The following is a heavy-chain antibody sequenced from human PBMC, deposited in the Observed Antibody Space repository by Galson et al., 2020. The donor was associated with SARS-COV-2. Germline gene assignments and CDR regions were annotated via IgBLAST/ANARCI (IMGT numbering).Heavy chain of an antibody. D-gene: IGHD4-17*01. CDR2: MNPNRGNT. CDR1: GYTFTNYE. CDR3: ARSYDDFATWFDP. Sequence: ASVKVSCKASGYTFTNYEINWVRQAPGQGLEWMGWMNPNRGNTGYAQKFQERVTMTRTTSISTAYMELNSLTSEDTAVYYCARSYDDFATWFDPWGQGTLVTVSS. V-gene: IGHV1-8*01. J-gene: IGHJ5*02.